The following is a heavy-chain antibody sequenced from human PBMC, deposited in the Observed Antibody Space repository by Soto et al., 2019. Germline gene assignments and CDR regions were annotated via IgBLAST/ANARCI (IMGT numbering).Heavy chain of an antibody. V-gene: IGHV1-69*01. J-gene: IGHJ6*02. CDR3: ARDRENLYDISGPLHSYYGMDV. CDR1: GGTFSRDA. D-gene: IGHD3-22*01. CDR2: IIPIFGTA. Sequence: QVQLVQSGAEVKKPGSAVKVSCKASGGTFSRDAISWVRQATGQGLECMGGIIPIFGTANYAQKFQGRVTITADEYTSTAYMELSSLRSEDTAVYYCARDRENLYDISGPLHSYYGMDVWGQGTTVTVSS.